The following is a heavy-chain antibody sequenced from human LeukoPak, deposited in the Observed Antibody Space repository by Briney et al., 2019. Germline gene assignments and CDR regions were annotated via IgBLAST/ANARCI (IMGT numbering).Heavy chain of an antibody. CDR1: GFTVSSNY. CDR3: ARGGGHDYGDYILDY. CDR2: IYSGGST. J-gene: IGHJ4*02. D-gene: IGHD4-17*01. Sequence: GGSLRLSCAASGFTVSSNYMSWVRQAPGKGLEWVSVIYSGGSTYYADSVKGRFTISRDNSKNTLYLQMNSLRAEDTAVYYCARGGGHDYGDYILDYWGQGTLVTVSS. V-gene: IGHV3-66*01.